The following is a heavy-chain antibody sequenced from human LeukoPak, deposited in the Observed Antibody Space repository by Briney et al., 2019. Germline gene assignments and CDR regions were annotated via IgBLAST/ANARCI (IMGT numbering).Heavy chain of an antibody. Sequence: PGGSLRLSCAASGFTFDDYTMHWVRQAPGKGLEWVSLISWDGGSTYYADSVKGGFTISRDNIKNSLYLQMNSLRTEDTALYYCAKEDIVGVVAGRRRGYFQHWGQGTLVTVSS. J-gene: IGHJ1*01. CDR1: GFTFDDYT. CDR2: ISWDGGST. D-gene: IGHD2-15*01. CDR3: AKEDIVGVVAGRRRGYFQH. V-gene: IGHV3-43*01.